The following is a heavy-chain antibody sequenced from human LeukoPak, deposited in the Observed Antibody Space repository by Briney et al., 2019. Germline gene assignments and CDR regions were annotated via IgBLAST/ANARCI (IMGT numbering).Heavy chain of an antibody. CDR2: MNPNSGNT. CDR3: ARVETSQYTWGLYYYYMDV. Sequence: ASVKVSCKASGYTFTSYDINWVRQATGQGLEWMGWMNPNSGNTGYAQKFQGRVTMTRNTSISTAYMELSSLRSEDTAVYYCARVETSQYTWGLYYYYMDVWGKGTTVTVSS. D-gene: IGHD1-20*01. J-gene: IGHJ6*03. V-gene: IGHV1-8*01. CDR1: GYTFTSYD.